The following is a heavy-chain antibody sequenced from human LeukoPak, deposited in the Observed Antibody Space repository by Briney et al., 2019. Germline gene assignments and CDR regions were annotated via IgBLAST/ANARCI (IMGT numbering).Heavy chain of an antibody. CDR3: ARLEYYDSSCYYYAYFQH. CDR1: GYSISSGYY. CDR2: IYHSGST. J-gene: IGHJ1*01. Sequence: KASETLSLTCAVSGYSISSGYYWGWIRQPPGKGLEWIRSIYHSGSTYYNPSLKSRVTISVDTSKNQFSLKLSSVTAADTAVYYCARLEYYDSSCYYYAYFQHWGQGTLVTVSS. V-gene: IGHV4-38-2*01. D-gene: IGHD3-22*01.